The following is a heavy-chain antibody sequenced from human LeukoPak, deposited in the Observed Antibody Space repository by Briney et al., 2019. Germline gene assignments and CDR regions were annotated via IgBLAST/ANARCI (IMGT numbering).Heavy chain of an antibody. J-gene: IGHJ4*02. CDR3: ARGWELYFDY. Sequence: GASVKVSCKASGYTFTGYYMHWVRQAPGQGLEWMGWINPNSGGTNYAQKLQGGVTMTRDTSISTAYMELSRLRSDDTAVYYCARGWELYFDYWGQGTLVTVSS. V-gene: IGHV1-2*02. CDR1: GYTFTGYY. CDR2: INPNSGGT. D-gene: IGHD1-26*01.